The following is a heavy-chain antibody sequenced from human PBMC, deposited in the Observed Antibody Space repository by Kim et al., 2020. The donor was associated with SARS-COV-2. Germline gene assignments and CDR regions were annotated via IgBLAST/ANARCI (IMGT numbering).Heavy chain of an antibody. CDR2: ISYDGSNK. J-gene: IGHJ6*02. Sequence: GGSLRLSCAASGFTFSSYGMHWVRQAPGKGLDWVAVISYDGSNKYYADSVKGRFTISRDNSKNTLYLQMNSLRAEDTAVYYCAKDRGGDYGEYGMDVWGQGTTVTVSS. CDR1: GFTFSSYG. V-gene: IGHV3-30*18. D-gene: IGHD4-17*01. CDR3: AKDRGGDYGEYGMDV.